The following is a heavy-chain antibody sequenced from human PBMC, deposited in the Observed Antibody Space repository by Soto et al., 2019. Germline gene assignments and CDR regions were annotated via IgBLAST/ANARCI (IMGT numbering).Heavy chain of an antibody. CDR2: ISAYNTNT. V-gene: IGHV1-18*01. Sequence: QVQLVQSGAEVKKPGASVKVSCKTSGYTFTSYHITWVRQAPGQGLEWMRWISAYNTNTNYAQKFQGRVTITTDTLPSTAYMELRSLRSDDTAVYYCARDTPPTDYCGQVTLVTVSS. CDR1: GYTFTSYH. CDR3: ARDTPPTDY. J-gene: IGHJ4*02.